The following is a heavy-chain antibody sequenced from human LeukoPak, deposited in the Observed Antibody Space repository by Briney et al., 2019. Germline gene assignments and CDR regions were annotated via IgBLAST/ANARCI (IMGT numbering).Heavy chain of an antibody. D-gene: IGHD3-9*01. V-gene: IGHV4-61*02. CDR3: ARQYYDILTGYYSFDY. CDR1: GGSISSGSYY. J-gene: IGHJ4*02. Sequence: RPSETLSLTCTVSGGSISSGSYYWSWIRQPAGKGLEWIGRIYTSGSTNYNPSLKSRVTISVDTSKNQFSLKLSSVTAADTAVYFCARQYYDILTGYYSFDYWGQGTLVTGSS. CDR2: IYTSGST.